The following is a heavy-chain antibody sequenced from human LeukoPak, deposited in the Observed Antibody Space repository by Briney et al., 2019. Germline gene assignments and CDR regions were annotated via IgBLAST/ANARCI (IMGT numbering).Heavy chain of an antibody. CDR3: ARTPRGLWFGGY. CDR2: MNPNSGNT. Sequence: ASVKVSCKASGYTFTSYDINWVRQATGQGLEWMGWMNPNSGNTGYAQKFQGRVTMTRNTSISTAYMELSSLRSEDTAVYYCARTPRGLWFGGYWGQGTLVTVSS. CDR1: GYTFTSYD. V-gene: IGHV1-8*01. D-gene: IGHD3-10*01. J-gene: IGHJ4*02.